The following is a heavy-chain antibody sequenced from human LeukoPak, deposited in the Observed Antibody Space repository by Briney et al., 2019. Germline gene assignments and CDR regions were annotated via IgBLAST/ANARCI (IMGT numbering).Heavy chain of an antibody. CDR2: ISWNSGSI. CDR3: AKGFSRDVYSYFDY. CDR1: EFTIDDYA. Sequence: GGSLRLSCAASEFTIDDYAMHWVRQAPGKGLEWVSSISWNSGSIDYADSVKGRFTISRDNAKNSLYLQMNSLRTEDMALYYFAKGFSRDVYSYFDYWGQGTLVTVSS. J-gene: IGHJ4*02. V-gene: IGHV3-9*03. D-gene: IGHD5-24*01.